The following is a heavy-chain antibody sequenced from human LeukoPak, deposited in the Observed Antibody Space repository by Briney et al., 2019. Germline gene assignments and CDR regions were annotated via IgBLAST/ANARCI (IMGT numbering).Heavy chain of an antibody. CDR1: GGSISNSNYL. D-gene: IGHD6-13*01. J-gene: IGHJ4*02. CDR2: IYYSGST. V-gene: IGHV4-39*01. Sequence: SETLSLTCTVSGGSISNSNYLWGWIRQPPGKGLEWIANIYYSGSTYYNPPLKSRVTISVDTSKNQFSLKLNAVTAGDTAVYYCARRREGSSWVDYWGQGTLVTVSS. CDR3: ARRREGSSWVDY.